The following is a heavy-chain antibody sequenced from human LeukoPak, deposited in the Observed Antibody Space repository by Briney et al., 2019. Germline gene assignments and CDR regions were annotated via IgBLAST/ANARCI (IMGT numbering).Heavy chain of an antibody. D-gene: IGHD6-19*01. CDR2: IDRGGCGS. CDR3: ARFSSGCHRRYFDL. CDR1: GFTVEDYD. V-gene: IGHV3-20*04. J-gene: IGHJ2*01. Sequence: GGSLRLSCAASGFTVEDYDMRWVRQPPGKGLEWVSGIDRGGCGSGSYDFVPGRVNIYRDKAKNSVYLQMHSVREEDTAFYYCARFSSGCHRRYFDLWGRGTLVTVSS.